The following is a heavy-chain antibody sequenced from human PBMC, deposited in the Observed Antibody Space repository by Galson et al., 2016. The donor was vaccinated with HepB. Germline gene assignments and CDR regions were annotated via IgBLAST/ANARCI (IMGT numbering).Heavy chain of an antibody. CDR3: ARVEYASSTGANRFDY. J-gene: IGHJ4*02. Sequence: SVKVSCKASGYTFTSYDIHWVRQATGQGLEWMGWMNPNSGNTGYAQKFQGRVTLTRSPSKSTVYMELSSLRSEDRAMYYCARVEYASSTGANRFDYWGQGTLVIVSS. D-gene: IGHD6-6*01. V-gene: IGHV1-8*02. CDR2: MNPNSGNT. CDR1: GYTFTSYD.